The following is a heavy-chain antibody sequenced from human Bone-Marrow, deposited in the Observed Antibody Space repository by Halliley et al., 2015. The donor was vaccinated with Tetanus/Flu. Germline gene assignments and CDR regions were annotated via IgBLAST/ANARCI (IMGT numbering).Heavy chain of an antibody. CDR3: AREDSWAFDY. J-gene: IGHJ4*02. CDR2: IKSDGSSS. Sequence: RVWVSRIKSDGSSSNYAASVKGRFPISRDNAKNTLFLQMNTLRAEDTAVYYCAREDSWAFDYWGQGALVTVSS. D-gene: IGHD3-16*01. V-gene: IGHV3-74*01.